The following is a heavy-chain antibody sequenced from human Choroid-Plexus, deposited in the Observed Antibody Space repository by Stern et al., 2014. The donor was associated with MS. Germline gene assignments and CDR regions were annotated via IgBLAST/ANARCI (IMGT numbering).Heavy chain of an antibody. V-gene: IGHV1-2*02. CDR3: ARDQRGITIFGVVTDYYYLGMDV. CDR1: GYIFTGYY. Sequence: QVQLGQSGAEVKKPGASVKVSCKTSGYIFTGYYINWVRQAPGQGLEWMAWINPNTGGTKYAQKFQGRVTMSRDTSSSTAYVELSSLTSDDTAVYYCARDQRGITIFGVVTDYYYLGMDVWGQGTTVTVSS. CDR2: INPNTGGT. D-gene: IGHD3-3*01. J-gene: IGHJ6*02.